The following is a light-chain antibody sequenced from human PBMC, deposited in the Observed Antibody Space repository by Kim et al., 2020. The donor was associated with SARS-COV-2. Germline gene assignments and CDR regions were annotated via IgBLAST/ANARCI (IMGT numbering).Light chain of an antibody. CDR2: GKN. V-gene: IGLV3-19*01. CDR1: SLRRYY. CDR3: NSRDSSGNHLV. Sequence: ALGQTVRITCQGDSLRRYYASWYQQKPGQAPVLVIYGKNNRPSGIPDRFSGFSSGNTASLTITGAQAEDEADYYCNSRDSSGNHLVFGTGTKVTVL. J-gene: IGLJ1*01.